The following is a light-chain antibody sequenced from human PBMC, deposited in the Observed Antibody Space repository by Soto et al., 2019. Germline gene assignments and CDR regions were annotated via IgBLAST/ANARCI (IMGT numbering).Light chain of an antibody. CDR2: DVS. CDR3: NSYTSSSTLPYV. Sequence: QSALTQPASVSGSPGQSITVSCTGTSSDVGGYNYVSWYQQHPGKAPKVMIYDVSKRPSGVSNRFSGSKSGNTASLTISGLQAEEEADYYCNSYTSSSTLPYVFGTGTKVTVL. J-gene: IGLJ1*01. V-gene: IGLV2-14*01. CDR1: SSDVGGYNY.